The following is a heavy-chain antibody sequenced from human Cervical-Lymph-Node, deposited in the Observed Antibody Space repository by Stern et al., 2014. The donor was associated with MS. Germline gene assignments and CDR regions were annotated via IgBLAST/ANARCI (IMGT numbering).Heavy chain of an antibody. Sequence: EVQLVESGGDLVQPGGSLRLSCAASEFRFTSHAMTWVRQVPGKGLEWVSTISPDGKNRHYADSVQGRFTISRDDPKRTLSLQMNSLRAEDTALYYCAEDWSTGNGPWGQGTLVTVSS. CDR3: AEDWSTGNGP. CDR1: EFRFTSHA. CDR2: ISPDGKNR. J-gene: IGHJ4*02. D-gene: IGHD1-1*01. V-gene: IGHV3-23*04.